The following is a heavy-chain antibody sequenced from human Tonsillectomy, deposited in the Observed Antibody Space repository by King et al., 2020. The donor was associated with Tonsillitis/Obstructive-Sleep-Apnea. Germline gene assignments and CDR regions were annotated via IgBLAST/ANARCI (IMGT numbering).Heavy chain of an antibody. CDR2: IRSNAYGGTT. D-gene: IGHD3-22*01. Sequence: QLVQSGGGLVQPGRSLRLSCTASGFTFGDCAMNWVRQAPGKGLEWVGFIRSNAYGGTTEYDASVKGSFSISRDDSKSIAYLQMNSLKTEDTAVYYCTRDYYDSSGAFDSWGQGTLVTVSS. V-gene: IGHV3-49*04. CDR1: GFTFGDCA. J-gene: IGHJ4*02. CDR3: TRDYYDSSGAFDS.